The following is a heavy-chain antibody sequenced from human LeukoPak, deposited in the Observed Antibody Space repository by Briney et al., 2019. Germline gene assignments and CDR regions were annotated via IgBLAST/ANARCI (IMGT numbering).Heavy chain of an antibody. D-gene: IGHD1-26*01. J-gene: IGHJ4*02. CDR3: ARPVSVGATDY. Sequence: GASVKDSCKASGYTFTSYDINWVRQAPGQGLEWMGWMNPNSGNTGYAQKFQGRVTMTRNTSISTAYMELSSLRSEDTAVYYCARPVSVGATDYWGQGTPVTVSS. CDR1: GYTFTSYD. V-gene: IGHV1-8*01. CDR2: MNPNSGNT.